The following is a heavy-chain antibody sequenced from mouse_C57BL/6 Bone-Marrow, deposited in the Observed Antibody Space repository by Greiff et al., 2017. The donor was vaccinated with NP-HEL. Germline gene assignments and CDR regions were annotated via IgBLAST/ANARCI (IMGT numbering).Heavy chain of an antibody. CDR3: DRDMED. CDR2: IRSKSSNYAT. V-gene: IGHV10-3*01. J-gene: IGHJ2*01. CDR1: GFTFTTYA. Sequence: EVQLVESGGGLVQPKGSLKLSCAASGFTFTTYAMHWVRQAPGKGLEWVGRIRSKSSNYATYYADSVKDRFTISRDDSQSMLYLEMNSLKSEDTAMCYCDRDMEDWGTGTTLTVSS.